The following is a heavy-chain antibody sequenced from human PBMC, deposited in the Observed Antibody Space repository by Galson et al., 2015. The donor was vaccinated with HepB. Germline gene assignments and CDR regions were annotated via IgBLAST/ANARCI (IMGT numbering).Heavy chain of an antibody. CDR1: AFTFSNYG. J-gene: IGHJ4*02. CDR3: AKGFFSESSGPLPFDY. Sequence: SLRLSCAASAFTFSNYGMHWVRQAPGKGLEWVSSISVSGAGTYYAASAQGRFTISRDNSKDTVYLQMSSLRVEDTAVYFCAKGFFSESSGPLPFDYWGQGTLVTVSS. CDR2: ISVSGAGT. D-gene: IGHD3-22*01. V-gene: IGHV3-23*01.